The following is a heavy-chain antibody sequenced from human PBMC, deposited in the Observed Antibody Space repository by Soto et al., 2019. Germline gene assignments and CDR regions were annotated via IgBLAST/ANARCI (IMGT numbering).Heavy chain of an antibody. CDR2: IFSSGST. J-gene: IGHJ4*02. D-gene: IGHD5-12*01. CDR3: ASEGSYSAYNFAHGIQLWSFDF. CDR1: GGSINTFY. V-gene: IGHV4-4*07. Sequence: PSETLSLTCTVSGGSINTFYWSWVRQPAGKGLERIGRIFSSGSTSFNPSLESRVAMSVDTSKNHFSLNLSSVTAADMAVYYCASEGSYSAYNFAHGIQLWSFDFWGQGALVTVSS.